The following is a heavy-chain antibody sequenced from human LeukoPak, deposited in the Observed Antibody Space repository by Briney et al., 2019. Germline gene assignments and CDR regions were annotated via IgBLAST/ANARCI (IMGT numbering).Heavy chain of an antibody. V-gene: IGHV3-21*01. D-gene: IGHD3-16*01. CDR3: ARKGGEDY. Sequence: GGSLRLSCAASGFTFSYYNMSWVRQAPGKGLEWVSSISSSSSYIYYADSVKGRFTISRHNAKNSLYLQMNSLRAEDTAVYYCARKGGEDYWGQGTLVTVSS. J-gene: IGHJ4*02. CDR1: GFTFSYYN. CDR2: ISSSSSYI.